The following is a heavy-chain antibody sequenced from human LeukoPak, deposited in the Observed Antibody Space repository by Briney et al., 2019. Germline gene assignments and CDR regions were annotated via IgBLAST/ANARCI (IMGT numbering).Heavy chain of an antibody. CDR2: ISSSSSYI. Sequence: GGSLRLSCAASGFTFSSYSMNWVRQAPGKGLEWVSSISSSSSYIYYADSEKGRFTISRDNAKNSLYLQMNSLRAEDTAVYYCARDLYGSAGFDYWGQGTLVTVSS. CDR1: GFTFSSYS. J-gene: IGHJ4*02. CDR3: ARDLYGSAGFDY. D-gene: IGHD3-10*01. V-gene: IGHV3-21*01.